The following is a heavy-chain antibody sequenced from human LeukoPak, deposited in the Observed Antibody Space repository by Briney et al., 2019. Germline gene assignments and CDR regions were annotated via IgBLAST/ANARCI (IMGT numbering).Heavy chain of an antibody. D-gene: IGHD1-26*01. Sequence: GASVKVSCKVSGYTLTELSMHWVRQAPGEGLEWMGGFDPEDGETIYAQKFQGRVTMTEDTSTDTAYMELSSLRSEDTAVYYCATAPIEGATLNWFDPWGQGTLVTVSS. CDR2: FDPEDGET. V-gene: IGHV1-24*01. CDR3: ATAPIEGATLNWFDP. CDR1: GYTLTELS. J-gene: IGHJ5*02.